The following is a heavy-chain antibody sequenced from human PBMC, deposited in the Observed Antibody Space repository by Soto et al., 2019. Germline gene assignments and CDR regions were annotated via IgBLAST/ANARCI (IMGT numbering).Heavy chain of an antibody. CDR2: IYYSGST. V-gene: IGHV4-39*01. Sequence: SETLSLTCTVSGGSISSSSYYWCWIRHPPGKGLEWIGSIYYSGSTYYNPSLKSRVTISVDTSKNQFSLKLSSVTAADTAVYYCARHFGDYCDSSGNDYWGQGALVTVSS. CDR3: ARHFGDYCDSSGNDY. D-gene: IGHD3-22*01. J-gene: IGHJ4*02. CDR1: GGSISSSSYY.